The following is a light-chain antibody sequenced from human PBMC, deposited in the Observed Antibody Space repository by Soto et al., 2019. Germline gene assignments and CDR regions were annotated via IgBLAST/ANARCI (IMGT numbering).Light chain of an antibody. Sequence: EIVMTQSPGTLSLSPGERATLSCRASQSVSSRLAWYQQKPGQAPRLLIYGASSRATGIPDRFSGSGSGTDFTLTISRLEPEDFAVYYCQQYGSSPTFGQGTK. CDR3: QQYGSSPT. J-gene: IGKJ1*01. CDR1: QSVSSR. CDR2: GAS. V-gene: IGKV3-20*01.